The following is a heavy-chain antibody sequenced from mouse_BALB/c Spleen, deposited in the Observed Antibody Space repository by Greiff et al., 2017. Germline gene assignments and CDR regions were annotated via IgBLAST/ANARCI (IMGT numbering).Heavy chain of an antibody. Sequence: EVQGVESGGGLVQPGGSRKLSCAASGFTFSSFGMHWVRQAPEKGLEWVAYISSGSSTIYYADTVKGRFTISRDNPKNTLFLQMTSLRSEDTAMYYCARSGNAYAMDYWGQGTSVTVSS. J-gene: IGHJ4*01. CDR1: GFTFSSFG. CDR2: ISSGSSTI. CDR3: ARSGNAYAMDY. D-gene: IGHD3-1*01. V-gene: IGHV5-17*02.